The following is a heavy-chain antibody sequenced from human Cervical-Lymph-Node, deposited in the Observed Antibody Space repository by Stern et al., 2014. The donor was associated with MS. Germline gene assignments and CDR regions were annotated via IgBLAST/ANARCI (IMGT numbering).Heavy chain of an antibody. Sequence: VQLVESGAEVKKPGESLKISCKGSGYSFTANWIAWVRQMPGKGLEWMGIIYPGDSDTRSSPSFQGQVTISADKSISTAYLRWSSLKASDTAMYYCARDYGDYAFDYWGQGTLVTVSS. V-gene: IGHV5-51*01. CDR1: GYSFTANW. CDR2: IYPGDSDT. D-gene: IGHD4-17*01. CDR3: ARDYGDYAFDY. J-gene: IGHJ4*02.